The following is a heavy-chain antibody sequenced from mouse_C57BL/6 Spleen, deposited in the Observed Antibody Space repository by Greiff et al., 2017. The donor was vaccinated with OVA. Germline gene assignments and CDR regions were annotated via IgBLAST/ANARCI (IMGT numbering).Heavy chain of an antibody. J-gene: IGHJ3*01. V-gene: IGHV1-81*01. D-gene: IGHD2-5*01. CDR1: GYTFTSYG. CDR2: IYPRSGNT. CDR3: ARRGDYYSKEDWFAY. Sequence: QVQLQQSGAELARPGASVKLSCKASGYTFTSYGISWVKQRTGQGLEWIGEIYPRSGNTYYNEKFKGKATLTADKSSSTAYMELRSLTSEDSAVYFCARRGDYYSKEDWFAYWGQGTLVTVSA.